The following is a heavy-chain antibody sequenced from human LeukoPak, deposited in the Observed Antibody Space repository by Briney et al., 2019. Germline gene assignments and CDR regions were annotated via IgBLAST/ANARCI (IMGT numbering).Heavy chain of an antibody. V-gene: IGHV4-34*01. CDR1: GGSFSGYY. CDR3: ARYRAVRSAFDI. D-gene: IGHD2-8*01. J-gene: IGHJ3*02. Sequence: PSETLSLTCAVYGGSFSGYYGSWIRQPPGKGLEWIGEINHSGSTNYNPSLKSRVTISVDTSKNQFSLKLSSVTAADTAVYYCARYRAVRSAFDIWGQGTMVTVSS. CDR2: INHSGST.